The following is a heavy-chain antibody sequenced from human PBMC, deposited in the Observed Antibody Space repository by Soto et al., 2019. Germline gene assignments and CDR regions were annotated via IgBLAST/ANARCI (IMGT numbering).Heavy chain of an antibody. CDR3: ARDTVAARHSSYYYYGMDV. J-gene: IGHJ6*02. CDR1: GFTFSSYW. Sequence: GGSLRLSCAASGFTFSSYWMSWVRQAPGRGLEWVANIKQDGSEKYSVDSVKGRFTISRDNAKNSLYLQMNSLRAEDTAVYYCARDTVAARHSSYYYYGMDVWGQGTTVTVSS. D-gene: IGHD6-6*01. CDR2: IKQDGSEK. V-gene: IGHV3-7*03.